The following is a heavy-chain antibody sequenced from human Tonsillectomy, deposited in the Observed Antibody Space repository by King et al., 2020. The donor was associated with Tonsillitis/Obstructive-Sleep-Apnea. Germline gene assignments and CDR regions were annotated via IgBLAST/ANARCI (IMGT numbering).Heavy chain of an antibody. J-gene: IGHJ6*03. CDR1: GGSISSSSFY. CDR3: ARGNLYYYYYMDV. CDR2: IYYSWST. V-gene: IGHV4-39*01. Sequence: VQLQESGPGLVKPSETLSLTCTVSGGSISSSSFYLGWIRQPPGKGLEWSGRIYYSWSTFYNPSLKSRVTISVDTSKNQFSPNLSSVTAADTAVYYCARGNLYYYYYMDVWGKGTTVTVSS.